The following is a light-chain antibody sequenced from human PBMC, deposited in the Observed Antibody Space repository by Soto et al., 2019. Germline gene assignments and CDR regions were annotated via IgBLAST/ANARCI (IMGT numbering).Light chain of an antibody. Sequence: EIVLTQSPATLSLSPGERATLSCKASQNIRTHLAWYLQKPGQPHRLLIFGASNRATGIPARFSGSGAGTDFTLTIRSLEPEDCGLYYCQQRSDWPLTFGGGARVEVK. J-gene: IGKJ4*01. CDR2: GAS. V-gene: IGKV3-11*01. CDR1: QNIRTH. CDR3: QQRSDWPLT.